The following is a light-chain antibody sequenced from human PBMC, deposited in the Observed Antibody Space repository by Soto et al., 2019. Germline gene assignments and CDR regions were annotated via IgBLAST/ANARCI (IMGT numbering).Light chain of an antibody. CDR2: DAS. Sequence: EIVLTQSPATLSKSPGERATLSCRASHSISTYLAWYQQTPGQAPRLLIYDASNRATGIPARFSVSGSGTDFKLTISSLEPEDFAVYYCQHRSNWPITFGQGTRLEIK. CDR1: HSISTY. J-gene: IGKJ5*01. CDR3: QHRSNWPIT. V-gene: IGKV3-11*01.